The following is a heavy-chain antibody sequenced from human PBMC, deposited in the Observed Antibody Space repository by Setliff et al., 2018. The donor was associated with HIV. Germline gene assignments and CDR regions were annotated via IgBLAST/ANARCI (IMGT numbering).Heavy chain of an antibody. J-gene: IGHJ6*02. CDR2: ISTYNGNT. D-gene: IGHD5-18*01. Sequence: ASVKVSCKASGDTFTKYGISWVRQAPGQGLEWMGWISTYNGNTNYAQKLQGRVAMTTDTSTSTAYMELRSLRSDDTAVYFCATVNTVGYNYYGMDVWGQGTTVTVPS. CDR3: ATVNTVGYNYYGMDV. V-gene: IGHV1-18*01. CDR1: GDTFTKYG.